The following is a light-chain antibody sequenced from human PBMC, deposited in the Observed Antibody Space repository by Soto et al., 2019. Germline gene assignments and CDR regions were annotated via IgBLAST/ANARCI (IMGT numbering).Light chain of an antibody. CDR2: DVS. CDR3: SSYTSSSTVV. Sequence: QSALTQPAYVSGSPGQSITISCTGTSSDVGGYNYVSWYQQHPGKAPKLMIYDVSNRPSGASNRFSGSKSGNTASLTISGLQAEDEADYYCSSYTSSSTVVFGGGTKVTVL. CDR1: SSDVGGYNY. V-gene: IGLV2-14*01. J-gene: IGLJ2*01.